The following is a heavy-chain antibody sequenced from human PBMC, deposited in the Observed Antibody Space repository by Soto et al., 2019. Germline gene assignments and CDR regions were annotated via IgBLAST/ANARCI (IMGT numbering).Heavy chain of an antibody. D-gene: IGHD3-22*01. V-gene: IGHV3-11*05. CDR1: GFTFSDYY. CDR2: ISSSSSYT. CDR3: ARDPGYDSSGYYDY. J-gene: IGHJ4*02. Sequence: QVPLVESGGGLVKPGGSLRLSCAASGFTFSDYYMSWIRQAPGKGLEWVSYISSSSSYTNYADSVKGRFTISRDNAKNSLYLQMNSLRAEDTAVYYCARDPGYDSSGYYDYWGQGTLVTVSS.